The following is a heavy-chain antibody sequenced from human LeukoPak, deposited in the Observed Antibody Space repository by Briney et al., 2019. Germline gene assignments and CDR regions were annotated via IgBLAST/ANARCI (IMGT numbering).Heavy chain of an antibody. D-gene: IGHD3-9*01. CDR1: GGSISSGGYS. Sequence: SETLSLTCAVSGGSISSGGYSWSWIRQPTGKGLEWIGYIYHSGSTYYNPSLKSRVTISVDRSKNQFSLKLSSVTAADTAVYYCARDRCDFLTGYHSNWFDPWGQGTLVTVSS. CDR3: ARDRCDFLTGYHSNWFDP. V-gene: IGHV4-30-2*01. CDR2: IYHSGST. J-gene: IGHJ5*02.